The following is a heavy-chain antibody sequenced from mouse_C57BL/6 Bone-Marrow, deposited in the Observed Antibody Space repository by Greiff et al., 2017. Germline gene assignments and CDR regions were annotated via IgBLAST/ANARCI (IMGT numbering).Heavy chain of an antibody. CDR2: IDPSDSYT. Sequence: QVQLQQPGAELVRPGTSVKLSCKASGYTFTSYWMHWVKQRPGQGLEWIGVIDPSDSYTNYNQKFKGKATLTVDTSSSTAYMQLSSLTSEDSAVYYCARDDYGRDYYAMDYWGQGTSVTVSS. V-gene: IGHV1-59*01. J-gene: IGHJ4*01. CDR3: ARDDYGRDYYAMDY. CDR1: GYTFTSYW. D-gene: IGHD2-4*01.